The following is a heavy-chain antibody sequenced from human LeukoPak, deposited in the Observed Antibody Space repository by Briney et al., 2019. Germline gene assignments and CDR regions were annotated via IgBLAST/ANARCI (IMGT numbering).Heavy chain of an antibody. CDR2: IYYSGST. D-gene: IGHD5-12*01. Sequence: SETLSLTCTVSGGSISSSSDYWGWIRQPPGKGLEWIGSIYYSGSTSYNPSLKSRVTISVDTSKNQFSLKLSSVTAADTAVYYCARVSGYDWESFYDYWGQGTLVTVSS. CDR3: ARVSGYDWESFYDY. J-gene: IGHJ4*02. CDR1: GGSISSSSDY. V-gene: IGHV4-39*01.